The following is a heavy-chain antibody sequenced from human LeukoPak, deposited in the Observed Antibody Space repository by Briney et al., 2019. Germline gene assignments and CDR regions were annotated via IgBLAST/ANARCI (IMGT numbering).Heavy chain of an antibody. CDR3: ARSLGYCSSTSCYFRFDP. Sequence: GGSLRLSCAASGFTFSSYAMSWVRQAPGKGLEWVANIKQDGSEKYYVDSVKGRFTISRDNAKNSLYLQMNSLRAEDTAVYYCARSLGYCSSTSCYFRFDPWGQGTLVTVSS. CDR1: GFTFSSYA. J-gene: IGHJ5*02. V-gene: IGHV3-7*01. D-gene: IGHD2-2*01. CDR2: IKQDGSEK.